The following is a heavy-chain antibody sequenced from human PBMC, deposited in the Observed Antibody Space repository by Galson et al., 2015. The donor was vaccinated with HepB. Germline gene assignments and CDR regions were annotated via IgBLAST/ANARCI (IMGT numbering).Heavy chain of an antibody. J-gene: IGHJ5*02. CDR1: GGSISSGGYY. Sequence: TLSLTCAVSGGSISSGGYYWSWIRQPPGKGLEWIGYIYYSGSTYYNPSLKSRVTISVDTSKNQFSLKLSSVTAADTTVYYCARVSGYYGDYEVSNWFDPWGQGTLSPSPQ. CDR3: ARVSGYYGDYEVSNWFDP. V-gene: IGHV4-30-4*01. CDR2: IYYSGST. D-gene: IGHD4-17*01.